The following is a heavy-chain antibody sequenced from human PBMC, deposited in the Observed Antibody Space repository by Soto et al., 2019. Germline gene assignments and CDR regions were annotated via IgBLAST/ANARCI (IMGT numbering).Heavy chain of an antibody. D-gene: IGHD3-22*01. CDR1: GFLFGSYG. Sequence: GGSLRLSCAASGFLFGSYGMHWVRQAPGKGLEWVAVIWYDGSYKYYVDSVKGRFTISRDNSKNTLYLQMNSLRAEDTAVYYCARDSSGSTTIDFWGQGTLVTVSS. V-gene: IGHV3-33*01. J-gene: IGHJ4*02. CDR3: ARDSSGSTTIDF. CDR2: IWYDGSYK.